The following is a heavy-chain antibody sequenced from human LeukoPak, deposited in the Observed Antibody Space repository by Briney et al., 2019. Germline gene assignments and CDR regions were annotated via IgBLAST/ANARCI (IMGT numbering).Heavy chain of an antibody. CDR2: IKQDGSEK. CDR3: ARDHRGIYSPFDY. Sequence: GGSLRLSCAASGFTFSSYWMNWVRQAPGKGLEWVANIKQDGSEKYYVDSVKGRFIISRDNAKNSLYLQMNSLRAEDTAVYYCARDHRGIYSPFDYWGQGPLVTVSS. CDR1: GFTFSSYW. V-gene: IGHV3-7*01. J-gene: IGHJ4*02. D-gene: IGHD2-21*01.